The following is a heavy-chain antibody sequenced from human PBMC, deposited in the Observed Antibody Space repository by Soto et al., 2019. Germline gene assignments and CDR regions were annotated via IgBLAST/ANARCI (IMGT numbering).Heavy chain of an antibody. Sequence: GASVKVSCKASGYTFTSYAMHWVRQAPGQRLEWMGWINAGNGNTKYSQKFQGRVTITRDTSASTAYMELSSLRSEDTAVYYCARLSSSSWYPDPPYFDYWGQGTLVTVSS. J-gene: IGHJ4*02. CDR2: INAGNGNT. V-gene: IGHV1-3*01. D-gene: IGHD6-13*01. CDR3: ARLSSSSWYPDPPYFDY. CDR1: GYTFTSYA.